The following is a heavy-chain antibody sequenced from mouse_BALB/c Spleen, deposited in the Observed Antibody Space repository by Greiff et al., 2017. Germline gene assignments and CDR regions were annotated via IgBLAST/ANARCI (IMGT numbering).Heavy chain of an antibody. CDR2: IHYSGST. J-gene: IGHJ3*01. D-gene: IGHD1-2*01. CDR1: GYSITSGYS. CDR3: ARAHYYVFAY. V-gene: IGHV3-1*02. Sequence: DVKLVESGPDLVKPSQSLSLTCTVTGYSITSGYSWHWIRQFPGNKLEWMGYIHYSGSTNYNPSLKSRISITRDTSKNQFFLQLNSVTTEDTATYYCARAHYYVFAYWGQGTLVTVSA.